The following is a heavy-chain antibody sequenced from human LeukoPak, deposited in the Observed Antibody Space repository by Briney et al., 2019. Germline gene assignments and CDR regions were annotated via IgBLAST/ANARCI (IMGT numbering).Heavy chain of an antibody. D-gene: IGHD3-10*01. CDR2: IYYSGST. Sequence: SETLSLTCTVSGGSISSSSYYWGWIRQPPGKGLEWIGSIYYSGSTYYNPSLKSRVTISVDTSKNQFSLKLNSVTAADTAVYYCARQRFGELRNFDYWGQGTLVTVSS. CDR1: GGSISSSSYY. V-gene: IGHV4-39*01. CDR3: ARQRFGELRNFDY. J-gene: IGHJ4*02.